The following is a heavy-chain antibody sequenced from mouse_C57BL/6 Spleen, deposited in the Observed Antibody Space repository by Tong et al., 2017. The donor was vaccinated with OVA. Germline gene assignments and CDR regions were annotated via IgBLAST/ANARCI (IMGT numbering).Heavy chain of an antibody. J-gene: IGHJ3*01. CDR3: ARSYYDYDVWFAC. Sequence: EVQLQESGGGLVKPGGSLKLSCAASGFTFSDYGMHWVRQAPEKGLEWVAYISSGSSTIYYADTVKGRFTISRDNAKNTLFLQMTSLRSEDTAMYYCARSYYDYDVWFACWGQGTLVTVSA. CDR2: ISSGSSTI. CDR1: GFTFSDYG. V-gene: IGHV5-17*01. D-gene: IGHD2-4*01.